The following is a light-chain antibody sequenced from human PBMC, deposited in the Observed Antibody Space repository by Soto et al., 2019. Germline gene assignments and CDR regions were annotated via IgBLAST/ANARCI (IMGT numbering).Light chain of an antibody. CDR3: QQCHTYST. Sequence: DIKMTQSPSTLSASVGDSVSITCRASQAISGWLAWYQQKPGKAPELLIFDVSMSESGVPSRFSGSGSGREYNLTISSLQPDDYATYFCQQCHTYSTLGQGTKVEVK. CDR2: DVS. J-gene: IGKJ1*01. V-gene: IGKV1-5*01. CDR1: QAISGW.